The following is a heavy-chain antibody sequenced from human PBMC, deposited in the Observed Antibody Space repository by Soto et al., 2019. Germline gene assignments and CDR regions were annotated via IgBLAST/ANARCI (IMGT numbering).Heavy chain of an antibody. Sequence: AAVKVSCQASGGTFGSAAITWVRPAPGQGLEWVGRIVPIFGTTNYAQNLQGRVTISADKSTLTSYMELHSLTSDDTALYYCARDRTDSGYYTNWLDPWGQGTQVTVSS. CDR2: IVPIFGTT. V-gene: IGHV1-69*06. D-gene: IGHD3-22*01. J-gene: IGHJ5*02. CDR1: GGTFGSAA. CDR3: ARDRTDSGYYTNWLDP.